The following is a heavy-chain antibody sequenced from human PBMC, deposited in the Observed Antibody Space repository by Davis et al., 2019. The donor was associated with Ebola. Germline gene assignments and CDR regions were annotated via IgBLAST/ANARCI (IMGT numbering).Heavy chain of an antibody. D-gene: IGHD6-13*01. V-gene: IGHV3-53*04. J-gene: IGHJ6*02. CDR3: ATHRKNIAAAVFSDYYGMDV. CDR2: IYSGGST. Sequence: GESLKISCAASGFTVSSNYMSWVRQAPGKGLEWVSVIYSGGSTYYADSVKGRFTISRHNSKNTLYLQMNSLRAEDTAVYYCATHRKNIAAAVFSDYYGMDVWGQGTTVTVSS. CDR1: GFTVSSNY.